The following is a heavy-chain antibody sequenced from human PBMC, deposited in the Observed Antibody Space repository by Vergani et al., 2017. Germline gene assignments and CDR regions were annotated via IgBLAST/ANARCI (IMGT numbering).Heavy chain of an antibody. D-gene: IGHD6-13*01. J-gene: IGHJ2*01. Sequence: QVQLQESGPGLVKLSQTLSFTCTVPGGSISSASYYWSWIRQPAVKGLECIGRIYNSGSTNYNPSLKSRVTISVDTSKNQFSLKLSSVTAAHTAVYYCARDQYSSSWSYWYFDLWGRGTLVTVSS. CDR1: GGSISSASYY. V-gene: IGHV4-61*02. CDR3: ARDQYSSSWSYWYFDL. CDR2: IYNSGST.